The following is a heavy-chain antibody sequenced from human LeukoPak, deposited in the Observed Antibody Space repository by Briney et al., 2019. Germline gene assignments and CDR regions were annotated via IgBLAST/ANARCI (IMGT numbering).Heavy chain of an antibody. CDR2: IYYSGST. J-gene: IGHJ6*02. Sequence: PSETLSLTCTVSGGSISSGGYYWSWIRQHPGKGLEWIGYIYYSGSTYYNPSLKSRVTISVDTSKNQFSLKLSSVTAADTAVYYCARVVSEYYYGSGSQPYYYYGMDVWGQGTTVTVSS. CDR3: ARVVSEYYYGSGSQPYYYYGMDV. D-gene: IGHD3-10*01. V-gene: IGHV4-31*03. CDR1: GGSISSGGYY.